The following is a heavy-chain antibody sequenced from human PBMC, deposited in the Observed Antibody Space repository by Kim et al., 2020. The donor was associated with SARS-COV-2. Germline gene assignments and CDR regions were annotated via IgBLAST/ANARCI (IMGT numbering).Heavy chain of an antibody. CDR2: IIPILGIA. CDR3: ARDRDTAMVTGWYFDL. CDR1: GGTFSSYT. V-gene: IGHV1-69*04. J-gene: IGHJ2*01. D-gene: IGHD5-18*01. Sequence: SVKVSCKASGGTFSSYTISWVRQAPGQGLEWMGRIIPILGIANYAQKFQGRVTITADKSTSTAYMELSSLRSEDTAVYYCARDRDTAMVTGWYFDLWGRGTLVTVSS.